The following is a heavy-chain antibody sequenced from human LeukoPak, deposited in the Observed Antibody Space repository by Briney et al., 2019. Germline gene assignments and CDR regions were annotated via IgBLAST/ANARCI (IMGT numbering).Heavy chain of an antibody. J-gene: IGHJ4*02. Sequence: GGSLRLSCAASGFTFSTYVMAWVRQTPGKGLEWVSVISSPADTIYYADFVRGRFTISRDNSKYTLYLHLNSLRVDDTAVYYCARAPSHRGFDYWGQGALVTVSS. CDR2: ISSPADTI. V-gene: IGHV3-23*01. CDR3: ARAPSHRGFDY. CDR1: GFTFSTYV.